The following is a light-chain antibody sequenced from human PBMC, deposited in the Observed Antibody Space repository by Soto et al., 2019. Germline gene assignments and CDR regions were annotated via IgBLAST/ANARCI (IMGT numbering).Light chain of an antibody. Sequence: DIQMTQSPSSLSASVGDRVTITCRASRGIYTHLAWYQQKLGNAPKLLIYAASTLHSGVPSRFSTSGSGKDFILTISALQSEDVGTYFCQSYDKAPLTFGPGTRVDV. J-gene: IGKJ3*01. CDR2: AAS. CDR1: RGIYTH. V-gene: IGKV1-27*01. CDR3: QSYDKAPLT.